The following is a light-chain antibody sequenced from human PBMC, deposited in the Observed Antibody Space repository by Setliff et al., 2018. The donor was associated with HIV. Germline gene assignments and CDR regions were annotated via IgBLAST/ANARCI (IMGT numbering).Light chain of an antibody. J-gene: IGLJ1*01. CDR1: RSDIGTYDL. CDR3: CSYTSSTTYV. CDR2: EVN. V-gene: IGLV2-23*02. Sequence: QSALTQPASVSGSPGQSSTISCTGTRSDIGTYDLVSWYRQYPGKAPKLIIYEVNRRPAGVSDRLSGSKSGNTASLTISGLRAEDEATYYCCSYTSSTTYVFGTGTKVIVL.